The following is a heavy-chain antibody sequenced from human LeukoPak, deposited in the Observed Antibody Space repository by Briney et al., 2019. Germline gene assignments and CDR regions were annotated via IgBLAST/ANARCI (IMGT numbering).Heavy chain of an antibody. CDR1: GFTFSSYS. CDR3: AVRGVIFSAFDI. Sequence: GGSLRLSCAASGFTFSSYSMNWVRQAPGKGLEWVATIKPDGRDKYYVDSVKGRFTMSRDNGKNSVYLQMNSLRAEDTAVYYCAVRGVIFSAFDIWGQGTMVTVSS. D-gene: IGHD3-10*01. J-gene: IGHJ3*02. CDR2: IKPDGRDK. V-gene: IGHV3-7*01.